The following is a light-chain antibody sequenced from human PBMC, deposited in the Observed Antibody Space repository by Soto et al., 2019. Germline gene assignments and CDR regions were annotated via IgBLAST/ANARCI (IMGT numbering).Light chain of an antibody. CDR3: QKCNSPPPFT. CDR2: AAS. V-gene: IGKV1-6*01. J-gene: IGKJ3*01. CDR1: QGIRND. Sequence: AIQMTQSASSLSASVGDRVTITCRASQGIRNDLGWYQQKPGKAPKLLIYAASSLQSGVPSRFSGSGSGTDFTLTISSLQPEDAAIYFCQKCNSPPPFTFGPGTKVDIK.